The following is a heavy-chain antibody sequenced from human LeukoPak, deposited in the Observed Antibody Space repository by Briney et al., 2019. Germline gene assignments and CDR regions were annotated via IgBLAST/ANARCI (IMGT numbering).Heavy chain of an antibody. Sequence: GGSLRLSCAASGFTFSSYAMSWVRQAPGKGLEWVSAISGSGGSTYYADSVKGRFTISRDNSKNTLYLQMNSLRAEDTAVYYCAKKTYYDILTGPYDCWGQGTLVTVSS. CDR3: AKKTYYDILTGPYDC. CDR2: ISGSGGST. V-gene: IGHV3-23*01. J-gene: IGHJ4*02. D-gene: IGHD3-9*01. CDR1: GFTFSSYA.